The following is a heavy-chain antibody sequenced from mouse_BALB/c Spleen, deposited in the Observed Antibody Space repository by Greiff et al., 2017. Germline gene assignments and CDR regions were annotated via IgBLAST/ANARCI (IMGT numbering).Heavy chain of an antibody. D-gene: IGHD6-1*01. CDR3: ARTSYYYAMDY. Sequence: QVQLQQSGAELARPGASVKMSCKASGYTFTSYTMHWVNQRPGQGLEWIGYINPSSGYTNYNQKFKDKATLTADKSSSTAYMHLSSLTSEDSAVYYCARTSYYYAMDYWGQGTSVTVSS. V-gene: IGHV1-4*01. J-gene: IGHJ4*01. CDR1: GYTFTSYT. CDR2: INPSSGYT.